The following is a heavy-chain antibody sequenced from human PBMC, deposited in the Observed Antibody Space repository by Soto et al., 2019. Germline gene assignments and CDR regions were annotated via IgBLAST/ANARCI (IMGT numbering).Heavy chain of an antibody. D-gene: IGHD3-3*01. CDR1: GYTFTSYY. V-gene: IGHV1-46*03. CDR2: INPSGGST. CDR3: ARAGDRSGYYMGYYYYYMDV. Sequence: ASVKVSCKASGYTFTSYYMHWVRQAPGQGLEWMGIINPSGGSTSYAQKFQGRVTMTRDTSTSTVYMELSSLRSADTAVYYCARAGDRSGYYMGYYYYYMDVWGKGTTVTVSS. J-gene: IGHJ6*03.